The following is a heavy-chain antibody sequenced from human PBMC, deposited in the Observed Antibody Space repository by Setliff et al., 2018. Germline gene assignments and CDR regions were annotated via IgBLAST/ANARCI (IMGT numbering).Heavy chain of an antibody. CDR3: VRGEMFSTSPRAD. Sequence: SLTISCVASGFTFKNYGMHWVRQAPGKGLEWVAVIWYDGNNKDHADSVKGRFTISRDNSKNTLYLQMDSLRVEDTAVYYCVRGEMFSTSPRADWGQGTQVTVSS. D-gene: IGHD2-2*01. J-gene: IGHJ4*02. CDR2: IWYDGNNK. V-gene: IGHV3-33*01. CDR1: GFTFKNYG.